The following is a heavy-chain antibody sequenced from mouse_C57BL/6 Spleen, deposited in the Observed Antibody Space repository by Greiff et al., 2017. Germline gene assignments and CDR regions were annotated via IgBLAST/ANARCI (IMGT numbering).Heavy chain of an antibody. CDR2: IDPENGDT. CDR3: TTRATVPFAY. CDR1: GFNIKDDY. V-gene: IGHV14-4*01. D-gene: IGHD1-1*01. Sequence: VQLKQSGAELVRPGASVKLSCTASGFNIKDDYMHWVQQRPEQGLEWIGWIDPENGDTAYASKFPGKATITADTTSNSAYLHLSSPTSEDTAVYYCTTRATVPFAYWGQGTLVTVSA. J-gene: IGHJ3*01.